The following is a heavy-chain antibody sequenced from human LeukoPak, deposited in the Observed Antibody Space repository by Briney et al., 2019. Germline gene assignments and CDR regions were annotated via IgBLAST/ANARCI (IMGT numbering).Heavy chain of an antibody. CDR3: ARHDGPGIAAAGSAFDI. J-gene: IGHJ3*02. CDR1: GGSISSSSYY. CDR2: IYYSGST. V-gene: IGHV4-39*01. D-gene: IGHD6-13*01. Sequence: SEILSLSSTVSGGSISSSSYYWGWIRQPPGKGLEWIGSIYYSGSTYYNPSLKSRVTISVDTSKNQFSLKLSSVTAADTAVYYCARHDGPGIAAAGSAFDIWGQGTMVTVSS.